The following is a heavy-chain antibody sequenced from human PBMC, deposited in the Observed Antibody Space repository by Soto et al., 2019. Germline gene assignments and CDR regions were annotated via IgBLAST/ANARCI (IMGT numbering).Heavy chain of an antibody. CDR3: ARTFCSTTSCQAHGMDV. CDR2: LYYTGTT. CDR1: GDSVSSGSYY. Sequence: QVQLQESGPGLVKPSETLSLTCTVSGDSVSSGSYYWTWIRQPPGKGLEWIGYLYYTGTTNYNPSPKSRVTMSLDTSSNQFSLGLSSVAAADTAVYFCARTFCSTTSCQAHGMDVWGQGTSVTVSS. V-gene: IGHV4-61*01. D-gene: IGHD2-2*01. J-gene: IGHJ6*02.